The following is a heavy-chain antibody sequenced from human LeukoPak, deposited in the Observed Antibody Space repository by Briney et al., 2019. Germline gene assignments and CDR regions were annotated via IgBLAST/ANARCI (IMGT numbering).Heavy chain of an antibody. CDR1: GYTFTSYA. J-gene: IGHJ4*02. CDR3: ARPKEDCSSTSCYRTVSASDY. CDR2: INTNTGNP. Sequence: ASVKVPCKASGYTFTSYAMNWVRQAPGQGLEWMGWINTNTGNPTYAQGFTGRFVFSLDTSVSTAYLQISSLKAEDTAVYYCARPKEDCSSTSCYRTVSASDYWGQGTLVTVSS. D-gene: IGHD2-2*01. V-gene: IGHV7-4-1*02.